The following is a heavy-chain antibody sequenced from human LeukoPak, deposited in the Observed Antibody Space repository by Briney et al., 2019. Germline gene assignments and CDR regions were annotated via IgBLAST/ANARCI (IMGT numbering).Heavy chain of an antibody. Sequence: ASVKVSCKASGYTFTSYGISWVRQAPGQGLEWMGWISAYNGNTNYAQKLQGRVTMTTDTSTGTAYMELRSLRSDDTAVYYCASAARELLPVDYWGQGTLVTVSS. CDR3: ASAARELLPVDY. V-gene: IGHV1-18*01. J-gene: IGHJ4*02. CDR1: GYTFTSYG. CDR2: ISAYNGNT. D-gene: IGHD3-10*01.